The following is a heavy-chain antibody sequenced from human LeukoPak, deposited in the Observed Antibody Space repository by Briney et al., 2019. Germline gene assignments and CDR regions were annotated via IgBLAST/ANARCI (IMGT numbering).Heavy chain of an antibody. D-gene: IGHD6-19*01. J-gene: IGHJ4*02. V-gene: IGHV3-30*04. CDR2: ISYDGSNK. CDR1: GFTLSSYA. Sequence: GGSLRLSCAASGFTLSSYAMHWVRQAPGKGLEWVAVISYDGSNKYYADSVKGRFPISRDNSKNMLYLQMNSLRAEDTAVYYCARSSVVAGSLGYWGQGTLVTVSS. CDR3: ARSSVVAGSLGY.